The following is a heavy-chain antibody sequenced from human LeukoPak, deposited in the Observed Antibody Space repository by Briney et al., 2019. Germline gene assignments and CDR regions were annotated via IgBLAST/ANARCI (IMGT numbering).Heavy chain of an antibody. CDR2: IYTSGST. J-gene: IGHJ5*02. Sequence: SETLSLTCTVSGGSISSSSYYWGWIRQPPGKGLEWIGRIYTSGSTNYNPSLKSRVTMSVDTSKNQFSLRLSSVTAADTAVYYCARAEYKGWFDPWGQGTLVTVSS. CDR1: GGSISSSSYY. D-gene: IGHD6-6*01. V-gene: IGHV4-39*07. CDR3: ARAEYKGWFDP.